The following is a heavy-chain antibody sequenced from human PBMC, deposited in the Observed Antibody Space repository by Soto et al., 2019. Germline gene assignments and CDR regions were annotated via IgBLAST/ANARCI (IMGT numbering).Heavy chain of an antibody. CDR1: GGSVSSGSYY. J-gene: IGHJ5*02. CDR3: ARGYHDSSGYYRKYNWFDP. D-gene: IGHD3-22*01. CDR2: IYYSGST. V-gene: IGHV4-61*01. Sequence: TSETLSLTCTVSGGSVSSGSYYWSWIRQPPGKGLEWIGYIYYSGSTNYNPSLKSRVTISVDTSKNQFSLKLSSVTAADTAVYYCARGYHDSSGYYRKYNWFDPWGQGTLVTVSS.